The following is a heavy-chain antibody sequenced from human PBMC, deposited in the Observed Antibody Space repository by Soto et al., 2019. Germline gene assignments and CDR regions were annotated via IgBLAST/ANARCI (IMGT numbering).Heavy chain of an antibody. V-gene: IGHV3-30*03. D-gene: IGHD5-18*01. CDR3: VSDRGYGHASVPYS. CDR1: GFTFTSYG. J-gene: IGHJ4*02. Sequence: QAHLVESGGGVVQPGRSLRLSCAASGFTFTSYGMHWVRQAPGTRLEWVAVISYDGGLQHYADSVKGRFTISRDNSKNMVLLQMNSLRAVDTAVYYCVSDRGYGHASVPYSCGQGTLVSVSS. CDR2: ISYDGGLQ.